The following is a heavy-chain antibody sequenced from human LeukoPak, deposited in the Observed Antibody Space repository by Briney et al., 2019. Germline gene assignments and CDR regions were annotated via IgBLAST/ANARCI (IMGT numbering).Heavy chain of an antibody. CDR3: ARDFMGALDY. Sequence: PGGFLRLSCAASGFTFSSYWMSWVRQAPGKGLEWVANIKQNGSEKYYVDSVKGRFAISRDNAENSLYLQMNSLRAEDTAVYYCARDFMGALDYWGQGTLVTVSS. CDR2: IKQNGSEK. V-gene: IGHV3-7*01. CDR1: GFTFSSYW. J-gene: IGHJ4*02. D-gene: IGHD1-26*01.